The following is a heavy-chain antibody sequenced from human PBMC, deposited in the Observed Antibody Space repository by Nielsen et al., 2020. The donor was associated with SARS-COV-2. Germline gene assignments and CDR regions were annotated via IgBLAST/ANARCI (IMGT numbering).Heavy chain of an antibody. D-gene: IGHD6-25*01. V-gene: IGHV3-30*18. J-gene: IGHJ4*02. CDR2: ISYDGSNK. CDR1: GFTFSSYG. CDR3: AKDGGAAPFDY. Sequence: GESLKISCAASGFTFSSYGMHWVRQAPGKGLEWVAVISYDGSNKYYADSVKGRFTISRDNSKNTLYLQMNSLRAEDTAVYYCAKDGGAAPFDYWGQGTLVTVSS.